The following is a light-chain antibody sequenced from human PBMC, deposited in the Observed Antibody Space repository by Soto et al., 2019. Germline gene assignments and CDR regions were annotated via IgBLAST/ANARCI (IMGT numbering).Light chain of an antibody. CDR1: SSDVGAYDY. V-gene: IGLV2-14*01. Sequence: QSVLTQPASVSGSPGQSIIISCTGTSSDVGAYDYVSWYQQHPGKAPKLMISDVSKRFSGVFYRFSGSKSGSTASLTISGLQDEDEADYYCCSYTTSTTVVFGGGTKVTVL. J-gene: IGLJ3*02. CDR2: DVS. CDR3: CSYTTSTTVV.